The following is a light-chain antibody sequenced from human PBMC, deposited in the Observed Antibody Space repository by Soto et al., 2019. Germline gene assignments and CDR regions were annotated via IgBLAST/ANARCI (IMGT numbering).Light chain of an antibody. CDR1: QSISIW. CDR3: QQYNSYPYT. V-gene: IGKV1-5*01. CDR2: DAS. J-gene: IGKJ2*01. Sequence: IQMTQSPSTLSASVGERVTITCRASQSISIWLAWYQQKPGKAPKLLIYDASSLESGVPSRFSGSGAGTEFALTISSLQPDDFATYYCQQYNSYPYTFGQGTKLEIK.